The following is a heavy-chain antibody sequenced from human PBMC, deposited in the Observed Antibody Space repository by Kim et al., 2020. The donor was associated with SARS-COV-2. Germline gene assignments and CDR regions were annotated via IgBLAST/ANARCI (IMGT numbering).Heavy chain of an antibody. D-gene: IGHD6-13*01. V-gene: IGHV3-15*01. Sequence: GGSLRLSCAASGFTFSNAWMSWVRQAPGKGLEWVGRIKSKTDGGTTDYAAPVKGRFTISRDDSKNTLYLQMNSLKTEDTAVYYCTTDLFWSSSRSYYDAFDIWGQGTMVTVSS. CDR3: TTDLFWSSSRSYYDAFDI. CDR2: IKSKTDGGTT. J-gene: IGHJ3*02. CDR1: GFTFSNAW.